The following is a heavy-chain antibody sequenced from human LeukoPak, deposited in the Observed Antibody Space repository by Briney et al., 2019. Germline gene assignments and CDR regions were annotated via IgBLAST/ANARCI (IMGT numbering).Heavy chain of an antibody. V-gene: IGHV3-74*01. D-gene: IGHD3-10*01. CDR2: INSDGSST. CDR1: GFTFSSYW. Sequence: GGSLRLSCAASGFTFSSYWMHWVRQAPGKGLVWVSRINSDGSSTNHADSVKGRFTISRDNAKDTLYLQMNSLRAEDTAVYYCARAEWPSLLPQGWGQGTLVTVSS. CDR3: ARAEWPSLLPQG. J-gene: IGHJ4*02.